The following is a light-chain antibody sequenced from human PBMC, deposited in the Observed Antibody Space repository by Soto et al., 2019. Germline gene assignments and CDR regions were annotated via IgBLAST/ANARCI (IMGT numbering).Light chain of an antibody. CDR3: QQSYSTPLT. CDR1: QSISSY. CDR2: AAS. Sequence: IQMTQSPSSLSASVGDRVTITCRASQSISSYLNWYQQKPGKAPKLLIYAASSLQSGVPSRFSGSGSGTDFTLTISSLQPEDFATYYGQQSYSTPLTCGGGTKVDTK. V-gene: IGKV1-39*01. J-gene: IGKJ4*01.